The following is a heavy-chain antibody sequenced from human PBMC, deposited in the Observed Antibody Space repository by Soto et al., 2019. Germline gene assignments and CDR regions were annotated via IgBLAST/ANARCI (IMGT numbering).Heavy chain of an antibody. J-gene: IGHJ4*02. D-gene: IGHD6-19*01. Sequence: VQLVASGGGVVQPGRSLRLSCAASGFTFSDYAMPWVLQAPGKGLEWVAVVSHDGRNTHYADSVKGRFTISRDSSKNTVSPEMTSLRPEDTAVYYCAKGGRQWLVTSDFNYWGQGALVTVSS. CDR2: VSHDGRNT. CDR1: GFTFSDYA. CDR3: AKGGRQWLVTSDFNY. V-gene: IGHV3-30*18.